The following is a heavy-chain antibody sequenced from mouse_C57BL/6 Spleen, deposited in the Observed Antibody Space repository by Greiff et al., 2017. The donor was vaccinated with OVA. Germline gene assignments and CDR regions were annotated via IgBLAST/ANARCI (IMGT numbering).Heavy chain of an antibody. CDR2: IDPENGDT. CDR3: TTGRGSCWLAY. V-gene: IGHV14-4*01. CDR1: GFNIKDDY. D-gene: IGHD1-3*01. Sequence: VQLQQSGAELVRPGASVKLSCTASGFNIKDDYMHWVKQRPEQGLEWIGWIDPENGDTEYASKFQGKATITADTSSNTAYLQLSSLTSEDTAVYYCTTGRGSCWLAYWGQGTLVTVSA. J-gene: IGHJ3*01.